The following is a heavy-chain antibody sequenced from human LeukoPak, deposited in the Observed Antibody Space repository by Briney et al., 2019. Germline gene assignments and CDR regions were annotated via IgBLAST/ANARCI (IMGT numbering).Heavy chain of an antibody. CDR2: IRYDGSNK. V-gene: IGHV3-30*02. Sequence: PGGSLRLSCAASGFTFSSYGMHWVRQAPGKGLEWVAFIRYDGSNKYYADSVKGRFTISRDNSKNTLYLQMNSLRAEDTAVYYCAKARDDYYDSSGTRLLLLWWGQGTLVTVSS. J-gene: IGHJ4*02. CDR3: AKARDDYYDSSGTRLLLLW. CDR1: GFTFSSYG. D-gene: IGHD3-22*01.